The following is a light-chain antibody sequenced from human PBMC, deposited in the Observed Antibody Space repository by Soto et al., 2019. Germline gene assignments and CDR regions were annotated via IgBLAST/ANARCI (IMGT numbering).Light chain of an antibody. V-gene: IGKV2-28*01. J-gene: IGKJ2*01. CDR3: MQALQTRYT. Sequence: DIVMTQSPLSLPVTPGEPASIPCRSSQSLLHSNGYNYLDWYLQKPGQSPQLLIYLGSNRASGVPDRFSGSGSGTDFTLKISRVEAEDVGVYYCMQALQTRYTFGQGTKVDIK. CDR2: LGS. CDR1: QSLLHSNGYNY.